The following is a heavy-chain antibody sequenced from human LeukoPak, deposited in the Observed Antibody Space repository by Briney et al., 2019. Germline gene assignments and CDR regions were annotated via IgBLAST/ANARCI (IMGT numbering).Heavy chain of an antibody. CDR2: ISGSGSGGST. Sequence: GGSLRLSCAASGFTFSSSAMSWVRQAPGKGLEGVSSISGSGSGGSTYYADSVKGRFTISRDNSKNTLYLQMNSLRAEDTAVYYCAKSGYNRFDYWGQGTLVTVSS. CDR3: AKSGYNRFDY. V-gene: IGHV3-23*01. CDR1: GFTFSSSA. J-gene: IGHJ4*02. D-gene: IGHD5-24*01.